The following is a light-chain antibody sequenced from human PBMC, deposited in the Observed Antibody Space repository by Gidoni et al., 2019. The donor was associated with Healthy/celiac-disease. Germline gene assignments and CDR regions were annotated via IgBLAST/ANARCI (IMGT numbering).Light chain of an antibody. CDR2: KAS. V-gene: IGKV1-5*03. Sequence: DIQMTQPPSTLSASVGDRVTITCRASQSISSWLAWYQQKPGNTPKLLIYKASSLESGVPSRFSGSGSGTEFTLTISSLQPDDFATYYCQQYNSYSWTFGQETKVEIK. J-gene: IGKJ1*01. CDR3: QQYNSYSWT. CDR1: QSISSW.